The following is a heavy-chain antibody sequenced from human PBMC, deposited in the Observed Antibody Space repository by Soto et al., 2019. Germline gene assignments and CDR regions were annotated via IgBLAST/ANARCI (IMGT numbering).Heavy chain of an antibody. CDR3: ARLSGNKNTFDY. D-gene: IGHD1-26*01. Sequence: PSETLSLTCTVSGGSISSYYWSWIRQPPGKGLEWIGYIYYSGSTNYNPSLKSRVTISVDTSKNQFSLKLSSVTAADTAVYYCARLSGNKNTFDYWGQGTLVTVSS. CDR1: GGSISSYY. J-gene: IGHJ4*02. CDR2: IYYSGST. V-gene: IGHV4-59*01.